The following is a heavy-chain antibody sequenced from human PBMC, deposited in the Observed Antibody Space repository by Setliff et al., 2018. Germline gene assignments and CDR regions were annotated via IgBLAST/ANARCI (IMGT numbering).Heavy chain of an antibody. D-gene: IGHD7-27*01. J-gene: IGHJ4*02. CDR2: NYDTGNT. CDR1: GGSVSSGGYL. CDR3: ARDFWGSLDY. V-gene: IGHV4-61*08. Sequence: SETLSLTCTVSGGSVSSGGYLWSWIRQPPGKGLEWIGYNYDTGNTNINPSLKSRLTISVDRTKNQFSLKLSPVTAADTAVYYCARDFWGSLDYWGQGTLVTVS.